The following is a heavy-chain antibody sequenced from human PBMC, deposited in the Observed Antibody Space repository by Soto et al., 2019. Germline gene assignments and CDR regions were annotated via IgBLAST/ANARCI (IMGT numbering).Heavy chain of an antibody. CDR3: ATVHPQSPLPFDY. J-gene: IGHJ4*02. D-gene: IGHD1-26*01. CDR2: FDPEGGET. Sequence: GASVKVSCKVSGYTLTELSMHWVRQAPGKGLEWMGGFDPEGGETIYAQKFQGRVTMTEDTSTDTAYMELSSLRSEDTAVYYCATVHPQSPLPFDYWGQGTLVTVSS. CDR1: GYTLTELS. V-gene: IGHV1-24*01.